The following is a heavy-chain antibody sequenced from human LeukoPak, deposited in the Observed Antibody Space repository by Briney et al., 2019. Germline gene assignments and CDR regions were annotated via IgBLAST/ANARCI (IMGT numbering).Heavy chain of an antibody. CDR2: IIPIFGTA. D-gene: IGHD4-17*01. Sequence: GASVKVSCKASGYTFTSYAISWVRQAPGQGLEWMGGIIPIFGTANNAQKFQGRVTITADESTSTAYMELSSLRSEDTAVYYCARGWRGDYGYYYYYYMDVWGKGTTVTISS. CDR3: ARGWRGDYGYYYYYYMDV. J-gene: IGHJ6*03. CDR1: GYTFTSYA. V-gene: IGHV1-69*13.